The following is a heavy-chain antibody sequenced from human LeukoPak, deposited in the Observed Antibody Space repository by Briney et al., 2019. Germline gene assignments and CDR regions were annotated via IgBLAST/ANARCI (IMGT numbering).Heavy chain of an antibody. V-gene: IGHV3-23*01. CDR3: AKHSGTRGWYNDY. D-gene: IGHD6-19*01. J-gene: IGHJ4*02. Sequence: SGGSLRLSCAASGFTFSSYAMTWVRQAPGRGLEWVSSISDSGGGSYYADSVKGRFTISRENSKSMLYLQMNSLRADDTAVYYCAKHSGTRGWYNDYWGQGTLVTVSS. CDR2: ISDSGGGS. CDR1: GFTFSSYA.